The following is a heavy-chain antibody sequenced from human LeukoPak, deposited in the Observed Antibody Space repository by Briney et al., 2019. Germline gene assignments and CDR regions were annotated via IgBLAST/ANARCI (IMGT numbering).Heavy chain of an antibody. CDR3: ARNSGTEDNFDY. CDR1: GYSFANYW. D-gene: IGHD1-26*01. V-gene: IGHV5-51*01. J-gene: IGHJ4*02. Sequence: GESLKISCKGSGYSFANYWIGWVRQMPGKGLEWMGIIYLGDFGIRYSPSFQGQVTISADKSISTVYLQWSSLKASDTAMYYCARNSGTEDNFDYWGQGTLVTVSS. CDR2: IYLGDFGI.